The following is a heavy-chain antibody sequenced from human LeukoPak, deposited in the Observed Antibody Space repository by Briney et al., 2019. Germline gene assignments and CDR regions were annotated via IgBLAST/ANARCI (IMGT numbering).Heavy chain of an antibody. Sequence: SETLSLTCTVSRGSISFYYWSWIRQPAGKGLEWIGRIYTSGKTNYNPSLKRRVTISVNTSKKQFSLKLSSVTAADTAVYFCARDGYNGYYFDSSDYYFEHWGQGTLVTVSS. D-gene: IGHD3-22*01. CDR1: RGSISFYY. CDR2: IYTSGKT. V-gene: IGHV4-4*07. J-gene: IGHJ4*02. CDR3: ARDGYNGYYFDSSDYYFEH.